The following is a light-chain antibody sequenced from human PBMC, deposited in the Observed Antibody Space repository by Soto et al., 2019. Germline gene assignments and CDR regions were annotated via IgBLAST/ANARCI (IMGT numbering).Light chain of an antibody. CDR2: ANI. CDR3: QSYDSTLSARYV. Sequence: QSVLTQPPSVSGAPGQRVTISCTGSSSNIGAGYDVHWYQQRPGAAPKLRISANINRPSGVPDRFSGSKSGTSASLAITGLEPDDEGDHYCQSYDSTLSARYVFGNGTKVTVL. CDR1: SSNIGAGYD. J-gene: IGLJ1*01. V-gene: IGLV1-40*01.